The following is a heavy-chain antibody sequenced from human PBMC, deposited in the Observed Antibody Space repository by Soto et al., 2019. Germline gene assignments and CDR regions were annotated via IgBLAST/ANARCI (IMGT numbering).Heavy chain of an antibody. V-gene: IGHV4-31*03. CDR3: ARELETSLDP. CDR2: IYYSGST. D-gene: IGHD3-3*01. CDR1: GGSISSGGYY. Sequence: PSETLSLTCTVSGGSISSGGYYWSWIRQHPGKGLEWIGYIYYSGSTYYNPSLKSRVSISVDTSKNQFSLKLSSVTAADTAVYYCARELETSLDPWGQGTLVTVSS. J-gene: IGHJ5*02.